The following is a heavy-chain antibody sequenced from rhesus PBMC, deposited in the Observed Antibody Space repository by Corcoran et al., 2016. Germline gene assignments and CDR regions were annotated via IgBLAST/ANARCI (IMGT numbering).Heavy chain of an antibody. V-gene: IGHV1S9*01. Sequence: QVQLVQSGAEVKKPGASVKLSCKASGYTFTSYYINWVRKAPGQVLEWMGVLNPKHDNTGSAQKFQGRGTIPRDPSTSTSYMELSSLRSEDTAVYYCTRDRGGYRDYWGQGVLVTVSS. J-gene: IGHJ4*01. CDR3: TRDRGGYRDY. D-gene: IGHD5-36*01. CDR2: LNPKHDNT. CDR1: GYTFTSYY.